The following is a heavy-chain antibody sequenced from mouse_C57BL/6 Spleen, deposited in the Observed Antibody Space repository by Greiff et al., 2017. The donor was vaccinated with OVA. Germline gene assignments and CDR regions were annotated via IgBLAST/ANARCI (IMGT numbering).Heavy chain of an antibody. V-gene: IGHV1-81*01. CDR2: IYPRSGNT. Sequence: VKLQESGAELARPGASVKLSCKASGYTFTSYGISWVKQRTGQGLEWIGEIYPRSGNTYYNEKFKGKATLTADKSSSPAYMELRSLTSEDSAVYFCAKSNYEGGVYAMDYWGQGTSVTVSS. D-gene: IGHD2-5*01. CDR1: GYTFTSYG. J-gene: IGHJ4*01. CDR3: AKSNYEGGVYAMDY.